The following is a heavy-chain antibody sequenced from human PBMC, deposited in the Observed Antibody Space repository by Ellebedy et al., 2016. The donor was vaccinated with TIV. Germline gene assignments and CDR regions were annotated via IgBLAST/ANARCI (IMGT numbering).Heavy chain of an antibody. CDR2: ISTYNGNT. Sequence: ASVKVSXXASGYAFNSHDIGWVRKAPGQGLEWMGWISTYNGNTNYAQKLQGRVTMTTDTSTTTAYMELRSLRSDDTAVYYCARDSATGDEAFDYWGQGTLVTVSS. V-gene: IGHV1-18*04. D-gene: IGHD7-27*01. J-gene: IGHJ4*02. CDR1: GYAFNSHD. CDR3: ARDSATGDEAFDY.